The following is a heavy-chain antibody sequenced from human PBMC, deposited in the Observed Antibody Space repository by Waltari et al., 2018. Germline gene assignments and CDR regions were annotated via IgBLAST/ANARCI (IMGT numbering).Heavy chain of an antibody. J-gene: IGHJ5*02. CDR3: VSHAWFDP. CDR2: FLSDDGGGKT. CDR1: GFIVSGNY. V-gene: IGHV3-53*01. Sequence: EGQLVESGGGLLQPGGSLRLSCPASGFIVSGNYLTWVRQAPGKGLGWVSLFLSDDGGGKTFYADSVKGRFTISRDNSKNTLFLQMNSLRAEDTGMYYCVSHAWFDPWGQGTLVTVSS.